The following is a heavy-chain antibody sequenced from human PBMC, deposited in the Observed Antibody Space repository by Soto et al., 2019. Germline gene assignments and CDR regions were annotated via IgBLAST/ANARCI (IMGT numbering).Heavy chain of an antibody. CDR2: IYYSGST. Sequence: TSETLSLTCTVSGGSISSSSYYWGWIRQPPGKGLEWIGSIYYSGSTYYNPSLKSRVTISVDTSKNQFSLKLSSVTAADTAVYYCARHGGGSWRIDYWGQGTLVTVSS. CDR1: GGSISSSSYY. CDR3: ARHGGGSWRIDY. V-gene: IGHV4-39*01. J-gene: IGHJ4*02. D-gene: IGHD2-15*01.